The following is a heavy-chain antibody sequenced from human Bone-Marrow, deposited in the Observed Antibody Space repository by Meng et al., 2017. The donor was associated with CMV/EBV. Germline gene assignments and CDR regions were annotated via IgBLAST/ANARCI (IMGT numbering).Heavy chain of an antibody. CDR3: ARDPTPYYDFWSGYYSDYYYYGMDV. Sequence: SLKISCAASGFTFSSYAMHWVRQAPGKGLEWVAVISYDGSNKYYADSVKGRFTISRDNSKNTLYLQMNSLRAEDTAVYYCARDPTPYYDFWSGYYSDYYYYGMDVWGQGTTVTVSS. CDR2: ISYDGSNK. CDR1: GFTFSSYA. V-gene: IGHV3-30-3*01. D-gene: IGHD3-3*01. J-gene: IGHJ6*02.